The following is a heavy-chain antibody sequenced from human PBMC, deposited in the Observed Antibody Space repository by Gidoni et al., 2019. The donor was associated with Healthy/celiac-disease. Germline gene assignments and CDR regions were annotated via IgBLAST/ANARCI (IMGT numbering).Heavy chain of an antibody. CDR1: GYTFTGYY. CDR2: INPNIGGT. CDR3: AREYYDILTGYLGGMDY. V-gene: IGHV1-2*04. D-gene: IGHD3-9*01. Sequence: QVQLVQSGAEVKKPGASVKVSCKASGYTFTGYYMHWVRQAPGQGLEWMGWINPNIGGTNYAQKFQGWVTMTRDTSISTAYMELSRLRSDDTAVYYCAREYYDILTGYLGGMDYWGQGTLVTVSS. J-gene: IGHJ4*02.